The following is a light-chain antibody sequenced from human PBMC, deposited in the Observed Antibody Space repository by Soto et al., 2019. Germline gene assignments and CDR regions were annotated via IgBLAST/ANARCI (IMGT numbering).Light chain of an antibody. CDR1: QGISSY. J-gene: IGKJ2*01. CDR2: AAS. CDR3: QQYYSYPRP. Sequence: AIRMTQSPSSFSASTGDRVTITCRASQGISSYLPWYQQKPGKAPKLLIYAASTLQSGVPSRFSGSGSGTDFTLTISCLQSEDFATYYCQQYYSYPRPFGQGTKLEIK. V-gene: IGKV1-8*01.